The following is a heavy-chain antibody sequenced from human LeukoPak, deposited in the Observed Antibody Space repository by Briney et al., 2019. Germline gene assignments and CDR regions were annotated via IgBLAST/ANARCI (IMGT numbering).Heavy chain of an antibody. CDR2: MSGSGGST. V-gene: IGHV3-23*01. J-gene: IGHJ3*02. Sequence: GGSLRLSCAASGLTFTTYAMSWVRQPPGKGLEWVSGMSGSGGSTYYTDSVKGRFTISRDNAKNSLYLQMNSLRAEDTAVYYCARAKVPAAIDAFDIWGQGTMVTVSS. CDR3: ARAKVPAAIDAFDI. CDR1: GLTFTTYA. D-gene: IGHD2-2*02.